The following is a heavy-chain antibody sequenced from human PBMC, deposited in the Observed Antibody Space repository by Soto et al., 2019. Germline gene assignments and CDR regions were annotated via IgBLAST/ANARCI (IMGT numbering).Heavy chain of an antibody. V-gene: IGHV1-18*01. CDR1: GYTFTRNG. D-gene: IGHD3-22*01. CDR2: ISPKSGNT. J-gene: IGHJ6*01. CDR3: VKDRDSNSWPSRDV. Sequence: QVHLVQSGAEVKKPGASVNVSCKTSGYTFTRNGISWVRQAPGQGLEWMGWISPKSGNTKYAQKSQGRVIMTTDTSTSTAYMELRSLRSDDTAVYFCVKDRDSNSWPSRDVWGPGTTVTVSS.